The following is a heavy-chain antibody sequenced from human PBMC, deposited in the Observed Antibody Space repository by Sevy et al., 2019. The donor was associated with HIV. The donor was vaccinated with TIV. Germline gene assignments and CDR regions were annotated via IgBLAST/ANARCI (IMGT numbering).Heavy chain of an antibody. V-gene: IGHV3-30*03. CDR2: ILYDGSNK. Sequence: GGSLRLSCAASGFTFSSYGMHWVRQAPGKGLEWVAVILYDGSNKYYADSVKGRFTISRDNSKNTLYLQMNSLRAEDTAVYYCASSSMSAAATDYWGQGTLVTVSS. J-gene: IGHJ4*02. CDR1: GFTFSSYG. CDR3: ASSSMSAAATDY. D-gene: IGHD6-13*01.